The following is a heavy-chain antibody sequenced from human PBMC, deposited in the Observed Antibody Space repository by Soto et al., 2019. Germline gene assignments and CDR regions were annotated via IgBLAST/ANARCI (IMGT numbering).Heavy chain of an antibody. CDR3: ARGHISSTKNWLDP. Sequence: QVQLVQSGAEVKKPGASVKVSCKGSGYTFTSYHINWVRQATGQGLEWMGWMNPNSGNTGYAQTLKGRVTMTRDTSISTAYMELSSLRFEDTAMYYCARGHISSTKNWLDPWGQGTLVTVSS. J-gene: IGHJ5*02. V-gene: IGHV1-8*01. D-gene: IGHD6-6*01. CDR2: MNPNSGNT. CDR1: GYTFTSYH.